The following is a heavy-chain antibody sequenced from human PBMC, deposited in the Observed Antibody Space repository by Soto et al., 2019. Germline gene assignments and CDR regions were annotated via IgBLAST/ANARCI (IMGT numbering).Heavy chain of an antibody. CDR3: ARHISGGMYDY. CDR2: IFYNGDT. CDR1: VGSFLNGGHY. V-gene: IGHV4-31*03. J-gene: IGHJ4*01. Sequence: ALSVMCTVPVGSFLNGGHYSTWILQHPGKGLEWIGNIFYNGDTHYIPARQSRLLILIDTSKNQFSLNLNSVTAADTAIYYCARHISGGMYDYLGHGAPVAV. D-gene: IGHD2-15*01.